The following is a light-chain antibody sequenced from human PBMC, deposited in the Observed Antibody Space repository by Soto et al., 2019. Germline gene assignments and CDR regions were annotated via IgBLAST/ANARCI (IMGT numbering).Light chain of an antibody. J-gene: IGKJ4*01. Sequence: EIVLTQSPGTLSLSPGERATLSCRASQSVSSSYLAWYQQKPGQAPRLLIYGASSRATGIPDRFSGSGSGTDFTLTISRLEPEEFAVYYCQQYGSSPPTLTFGGGTKVDIK. CDR2: GAS. CDR1: QSVSSSY. CDR3: QQYGSSPPTLT. V-gene: IGKV3-20*01.